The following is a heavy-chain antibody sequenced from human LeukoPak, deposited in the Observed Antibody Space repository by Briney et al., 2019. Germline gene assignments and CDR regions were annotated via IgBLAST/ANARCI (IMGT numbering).Heavy chain of an antibody. V-gene: IGHV4-4*07. CDR2: FYSSGSP. CDR1: GGSMSGYY. J-gene: IGHJ5*02. CDR3: ARDHRDSGFYWFDP. Sequence: PSETLSLTCTVSGGSMSGYYWSWIRQSAGKGLEWIGRFYSSGSPTYNPSLRSRVTMSVDTSTNQFSLTLKSVTAADTAVYFCARDHRDSGFYWFDPWGQGTLVTVSS. D-gene: IGHD6-19*01.